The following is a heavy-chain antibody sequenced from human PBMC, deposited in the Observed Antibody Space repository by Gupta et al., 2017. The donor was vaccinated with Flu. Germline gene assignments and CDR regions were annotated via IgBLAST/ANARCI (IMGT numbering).Heavy chain of an antibody. V-gene: IGHV3-74*01. J-gene: IGHJ6*03. CDR3: ARGGLDYYYYYMDV. D-gene: IGHD3/OR15-3a*01. Sequence: EVQMVESGGGLVQPGGSLRLSCAASGFTLSRFWMHWVRQAPGMGPVWVSRISSDGSSTTYADSVEGRFTISRDNAKNTLYLQMNSLRAEDTAVYYCARGGLDYYYYYMDVWGKGTTVTVSS. CDR1: GFTLSRFW. CDR2: ISSDGSST.